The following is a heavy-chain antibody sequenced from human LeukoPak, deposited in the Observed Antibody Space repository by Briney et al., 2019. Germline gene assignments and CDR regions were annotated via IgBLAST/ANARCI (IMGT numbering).Heavy chain of an antibody. Sequence: GGSLRLSCAASGFTFSSYSMNWVRQAPGKGLEWVSSISSSSSYIYYADSVRGRFTISRDNAKNSLYMQMNGLSAEDTAVYYCARVDGGSSSNDYWGQGTLVTVSS. J-gene: IGHJ4*02. CDR2: ISSSSSYI. CDR1: GFTFSSYS. CDR3: ARVDGGSSSNDY. V-gene: IGHV3-21*01. D-gene: IGHD6-13*01.